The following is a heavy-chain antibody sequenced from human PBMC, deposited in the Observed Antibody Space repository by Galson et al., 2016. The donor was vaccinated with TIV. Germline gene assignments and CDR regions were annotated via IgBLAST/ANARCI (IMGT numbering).Heavy chain of an antibody. V-gene: IGHV3-66*02. J-gene: IGHJ6*02. CDR3: ARERRYCGNECYLRYYYGMDV. CDR2: IYSGGNT. D-gene: IGHD2-21*01. CDR1: GFTVSDNY. Sequence: SLRLSCAASGFTVSDNYMTWIRQAPGEGLEWVPIIYSGGNTLYADSVKGRFTISRDDSKNTLYLQMNSLRPEDTAVYYCARERRYCGNECYLRYYYGMDVWGQGTTVTVSS.